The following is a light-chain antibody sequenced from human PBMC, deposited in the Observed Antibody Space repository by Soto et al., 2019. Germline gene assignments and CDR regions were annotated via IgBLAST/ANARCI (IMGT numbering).Light chain of an antibody. J-gene: IGKJ3*01. CDR3: QQYSTYPFT. CDR1: QSISSW. V-gene: IGKV1-5*03. Sequence: DIQMTQSTSTQSASVGDRVTIACRASQSISSWLAWYQQKPGKAPKLLIYKASSLESGAPSRFSGSGSGTEFTLAISGLQPDDLATYYCQQYSTYPFTFGPGTKVEIK. CDR2: KAS.